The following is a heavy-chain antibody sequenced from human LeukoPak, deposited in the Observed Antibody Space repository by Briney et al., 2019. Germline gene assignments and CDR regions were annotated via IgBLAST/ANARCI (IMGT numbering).Heavy chain of an antibody. CDR1: GYTFTSYD. J-gene: IGHJ5*02. Sequence: ASVKVSCKASGYTFTSYDINWVRQATAQGLEWMGWMNPNSGNTGYAQKFQGRVTMTRNTTISTAYMELSSLRSEDTAVYYCTRAPSAARRITIFGVVIIPVWFDPWGQGTLVTVSS. V-gene: IGHV1-8*01. D-gene: IGHD3-3*01. CDR2: MNPNSGNT. CDR3: TRAPSAARRITIFGVVIIPVWFDP.